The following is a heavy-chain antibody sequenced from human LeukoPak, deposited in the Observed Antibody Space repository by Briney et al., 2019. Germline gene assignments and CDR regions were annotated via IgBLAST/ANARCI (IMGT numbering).Heavy chain of an antibody. J-gene: IGHJ5*02. V-gene: IGHV4-4*07. Sequence: PSETLSLTCTVSGGSISSYYWSWIRQPAGKGLEWIGRIYTSGSTNYNPSLKSRVTMSVDTSKNQFSLKLSSVTAADTAVYYCARDFHYYGSGSYWDWFDPWGQGTLVTVSS. CDR3: ARDFHYYGSGSYWDWFDP. CDR2: IYTSGST. D-gene: IGHD3-10*01. CDR1: GGSISSYY.